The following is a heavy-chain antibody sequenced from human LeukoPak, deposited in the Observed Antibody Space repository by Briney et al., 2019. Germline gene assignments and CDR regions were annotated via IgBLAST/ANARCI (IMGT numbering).Heavy chain of an antibody. D-gene: IGHD5-18*01. J-gene: IGHJ4*02. V-gene: IGHV3-30*18. CDR3: TKETSGYTYGEIDY. CDR1: GFTFSSYG. CDR2: ISYDGSNK. Sequence: GGSLRLSCAASGFTFSSYGMHWVRQAPGKGLEWVAVISYDGSNKYYADSVKGRFTISRDNSKNTLYLQMNSLRAEDTAVYYCTKETSGYTYGEIDYWGQGTLVTVSS.